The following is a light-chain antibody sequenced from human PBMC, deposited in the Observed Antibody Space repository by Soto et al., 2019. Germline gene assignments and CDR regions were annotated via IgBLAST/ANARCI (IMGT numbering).Light chain of an antibody. CDR1: SGHSSYD. CDR2: VNSGGSH. Sequence: QAVVTQSPSASASLGASVKLTCTLSSGHSSYDIAWHQQQPEKGPRYLMKVNSGGSHSKGDGIPDRFSGSSSGAERYLTISSLQSEDEAEYFCQTWGTGIVVFGGGTKLTVL. CDR3: QTWGTGIVV. V-gene: IGLV4-69*01. J-gene: IGLJ3*02.